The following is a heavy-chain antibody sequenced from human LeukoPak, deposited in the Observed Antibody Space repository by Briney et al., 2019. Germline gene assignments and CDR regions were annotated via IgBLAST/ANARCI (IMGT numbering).Heavy chain of an antibody. CDR2: ISESGDRT. Sequence: GGSLRLSCAASGLTFSSYVMSWVRQAPGKGLEWVSGISESGDRTYFADSVKGRFSISRDNSKNTLYLEMNSLRAEDTAVYFCAKSSDSSGWLYQFDYWGQGTLVTVSS. CDR3: AKSSDSSGWLYQFDY. CDR1: GLTFSSYV. J-gene: IGHJ4*02. V-gene: IGHV3-23*01. D-gene: IGHD6-19*01.